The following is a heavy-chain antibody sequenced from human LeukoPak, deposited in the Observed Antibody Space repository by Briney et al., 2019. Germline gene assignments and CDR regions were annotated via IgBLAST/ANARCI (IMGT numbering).Heavy chain of an antibody. CDR3: AKDLSYYGSSGYYYVDY. CDR1: GFTFSRYV. D-gene: IGHD3-22*01. Sequence: GGSLRLSCAASGFTFSRYVMSWVRQAPGKGQEWVSVISGSGGSTNYADPVKGRFTISRDNSKNTLDLQMNSLRAEDTAVYYCAKDLSYYGSSGYYYVDYWGQGTLVTVSS. V-gene: IGHV3-23*01. J-gene: IGHJ4*02. CDR2: ISGSGGST.